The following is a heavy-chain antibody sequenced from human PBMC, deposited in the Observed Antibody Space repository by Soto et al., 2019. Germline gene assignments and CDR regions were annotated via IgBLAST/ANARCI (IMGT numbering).Heavy chain of an antibody. J-gene: IGHJ4*02. Sequence: QVQLVESGGGVVQPGRSLRLSCAASGFTFSSYAMHWVRQAPXKGLEWVAVIAYDGRNKYYADSVKGRFTISRDNSKNXXXXXXXXXXXXXTAVYYCARELERVFDYWGQGTLVTVSS. CDR2: IAYDGRNK. CDR3: ARELERVFDY. CDR1: GFTFSSYA. D-gene: IGHD1-1*01. V-gene: IGHV3-30*04.